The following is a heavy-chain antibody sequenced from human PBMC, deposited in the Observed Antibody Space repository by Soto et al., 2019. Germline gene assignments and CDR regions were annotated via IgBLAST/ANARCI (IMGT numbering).Heavy chain of an antibody. CDR2: ISYDGSNK. CDR3: ARDCSGGSCFDY. J-gene: IGHJ4*02. V-gene: IGHV3-30-3*01. Sequence: GGSLRLSCAASGFTFSSYAMHWVRRAPGKGLEWVAVISYDGSNKYYADSVKGRFTISRDNSKNMLYLQMNSLRAEDTAVYYCARDCSGGSCFDYWGQGTLVTVSS. CDR1: GFTFSSYA. D-gene: IGHD2-15*01.